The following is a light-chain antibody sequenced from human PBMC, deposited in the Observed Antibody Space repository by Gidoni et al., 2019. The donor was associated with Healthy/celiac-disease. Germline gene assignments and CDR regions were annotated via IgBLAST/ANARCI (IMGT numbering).Light chain of an antibody. CDR2: DAS. V-gene: IGKV3-11*01. J-gene: IGKJ4*01. CDR1: QSVSSY. CDR3: QQRSNWPLT. Sequence: IVLTQSPATLSLSPGERATLSCRDSQSVSSYVAWYQQKPGQAPRLLIYDASNRATDIPARFSGSGSGTDFTLTISSLEPEGFAVYYSQQRSNWPLTFGGGTKVEIK.